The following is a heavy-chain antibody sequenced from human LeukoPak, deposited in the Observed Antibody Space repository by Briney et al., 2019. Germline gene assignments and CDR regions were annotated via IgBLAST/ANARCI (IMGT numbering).Heavy chain of an antibody. CDR3: AGYGDYGEYYFDY. CDR2: IYYSGST. J-gene: IGHJ4*02. CDR1: GGSISSYY. D-gene: IGHD4-17*01. Sequence: SETLSLTCTVSGGSISSYYWGWIRQPPGKGLEWIGYIYYSGSTNYNPSLKSRVTISVDTSKNQFSLKLSSVTAADTAVYYCAGYGDYGEYYFDYWGQGTLVTVSS. V-gene: IGHV4-59*01.